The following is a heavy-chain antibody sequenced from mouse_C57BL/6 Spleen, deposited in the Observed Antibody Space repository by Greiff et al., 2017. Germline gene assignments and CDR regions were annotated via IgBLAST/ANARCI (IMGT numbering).Heavy chain of an antibody. CDR1: GYTFTTYP. Sequence: VKLVESGAELVKPGASVKMSCKASGYTFTTYPIEWMKQNHGKSLEWIGNFHPYNDDTKYNEKFKGKATLTVEKSSSTVYLELSRLTSDDSAVYYCARGMYYGSSFYAMDYWGQGTSVTVSS. CDR3: ARGMYYGSSFYAMDY. D-gene: IGHD1-1*01. V-gene: IGHV1-47*01. CDR2: FHPYNDDT. J-gene: IGHJ4*01.